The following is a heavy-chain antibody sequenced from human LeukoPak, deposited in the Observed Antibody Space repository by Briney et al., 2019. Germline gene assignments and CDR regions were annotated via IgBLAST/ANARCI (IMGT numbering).Heavy chain of an antibody. J-gene: IGHJ4*02. Sequence: ASVKVSCKASGYTFTSYGISWVRQAPGQGLEWMGGFDPEDGETIYAQKFQGRVTMTEDTSTDTAYMELSSLRSEDTAVYYCASQYSSGWYYFDYWGQGTLVTVSS. D-gene: IGHD6-19*01. CDR3: ASQYSSGWYYFDY. V-gene: IGHV1-24*01. CDR1: GYTFTSYG. CDR2: FDPEDGET.